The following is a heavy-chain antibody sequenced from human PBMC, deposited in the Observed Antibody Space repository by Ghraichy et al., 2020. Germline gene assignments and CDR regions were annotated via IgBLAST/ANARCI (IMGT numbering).Heavy chain of an antibody. Sequence: SETLSLTCAVYGGSFSGYYWSWIRQPPGKGLEWIGEINHSGSTNYNPSLKSRVTISVDTSKNQFSLKLSSVTAADTAVYYCARGLVSDYWGQGTLVTVSS. CDR1: GGSFSGYY. D-gene: IGHD1-14*01. CDR2: INHSGST. J-gene: IGHJ4*02. V-gene: IGHV4-34*01. CDR3: ARGLVSDY.